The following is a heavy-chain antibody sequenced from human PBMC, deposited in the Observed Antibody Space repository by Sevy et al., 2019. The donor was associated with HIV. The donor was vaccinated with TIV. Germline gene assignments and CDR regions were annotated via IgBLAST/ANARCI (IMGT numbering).Heavy chain of an antibody. D-gene: IGHD3-22*01. CDR2: ILYDGSNK. Sequence: SLRLSCAASGFTFSSYGMHWVRQAPGKGLEWVAAILYDGSNKYYADAGKGRFIISTDNSKNTLYLQMNSLRTEDTAVYYCARDYYDSSGYPSFDYWGQGTLVTVSS. V-gene: IGHV3-33*01. CDR1: GFTFSSYG. J-gene: IGHJ4*02. CDR3: ARDYYDSSGYPSFDY.